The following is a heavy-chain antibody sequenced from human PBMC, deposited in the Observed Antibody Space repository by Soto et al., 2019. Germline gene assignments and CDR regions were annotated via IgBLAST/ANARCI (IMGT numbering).Heavy chain of an antibody. CDR3: ARDPITMVRGLPSRYFDY. Sequence: PGGSLRLSCAASGFTFSSYAMHWVRQAPGKGLEWVAVISYDGSNKYYADSVKGRFTISRDNSKNTLYLQMNSLRAEDTAVYYCARDPITMVRGLPSRYFDYWGQGTLVTVSS. J-gene: IGHJ4*02. D-gene: IGHD3-10*01. CDR2: ISYDGSNK. V-gene: IGHV3-30-3*01. CDR1: GFTFSSYA.